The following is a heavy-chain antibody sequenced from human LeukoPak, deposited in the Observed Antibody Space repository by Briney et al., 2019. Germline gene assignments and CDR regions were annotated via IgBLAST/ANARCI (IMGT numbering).Heavy chain of an antibody. Sequence: ASVKVSCKASGGTFSSYAISRVRQAPGQGLEWMGRIIPIFGTANYAQKFQGRVTITTDESTSTAYMELSSLRSEDTAVYYCARDSEAGYYGYYFDYWGQGTLVTVSS. CDR1: GGTFSSYA. CDR3: ARDSEAGYYGYYFDY. D-gene: IGHD3-9*01. J-gene: IGHJ4*02. CDR2: IIPIFGTA. V-gene: IGHV1-69*05.